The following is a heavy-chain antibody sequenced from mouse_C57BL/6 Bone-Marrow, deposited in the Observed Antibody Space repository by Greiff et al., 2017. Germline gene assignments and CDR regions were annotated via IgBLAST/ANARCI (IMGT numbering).Heavy chain of an antibody. CDR2: IDPETGGT. V-gene: IGHV1-15*01. D-gene: IGHD2-2*01. Sequence: VQLQQSGAELVRPGASVTLSCKASGYTFTDYEMHWVKQTPVHGLEWIGAIDPETGGTAYNQKFKGKAILTAEKSSSTAYMELRRLTSEDSAVYYCTRWLPFYAMDYWGQGTSVTVSS. CDR1: GYTFTDYE. CDR3: TRWLPFYAMDY. J-gene: IGHJ4*01.